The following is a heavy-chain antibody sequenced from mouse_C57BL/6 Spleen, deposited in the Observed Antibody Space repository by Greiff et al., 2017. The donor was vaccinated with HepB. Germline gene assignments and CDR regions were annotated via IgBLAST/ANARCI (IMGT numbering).Heavy chain of an antibody. CDR3: ARGDYYGSSYFYYYAMDY. Sequence: VQLQQSGAELVMPGASVKLSCKASGYTFTSYWMHWVKQRPGQGLEWIGEIDPSDSYTNYNQKFKGKSTLTVDKSSSTAYMQLSSLTSADSAVYYCARGDYYGSSYFYYYAMDYWGQGTSVTVSS. D-gene: IGHD1-1*01. CDR1: GYTFTSYW. CDR2: IDPSDSYT. J-gene: IGHJ4*01. V-gene: IGHV1-69*01.